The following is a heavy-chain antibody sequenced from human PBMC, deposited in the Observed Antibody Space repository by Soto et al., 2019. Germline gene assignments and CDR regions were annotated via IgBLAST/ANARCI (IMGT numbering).Heavy chain of an antibody. D-gene: IGHD5-12*01. V-gene: IGHV1-2*04. CDR3: ARESGGATATLDYYYFYMDV. CDR1: GDRFTDYY. J-gene: IGHJ6*03. Sequence: QVQLVQSGAEVKEPGASVTVSCRASGDRFTDYYMHWVRQAPGQGLEWMGWINPNSGVTKYAQKFQSWVTMTRDTSIRTVYMQLSWLRFDDTAIYYCARESGGATATLDYYYFYMDVWGTGTTVTVSS. CDR2: INPNSGVT.